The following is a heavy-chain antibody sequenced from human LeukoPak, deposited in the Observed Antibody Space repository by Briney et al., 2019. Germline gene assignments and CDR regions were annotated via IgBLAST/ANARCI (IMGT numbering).Heavy chain of an antibody. Sequence: PSETLSLTCAVYGGSFSGYYWSWIRQPPGKGLEWIGEINHSGSTNYNPSLKSRVTISVDTSKNQFSLELSSVTAADTAVYYCPRALWYCSSTSCYGYYYYYYMDVWGKGTTVTVSS. D-gene: IGHD2-2*01. CDR3: PRALWYCSSTSCYGYYYYYYMDV. J-gene: IGHJ6*03. V-gene: IGHV4-34*01. CDR1: GGSFSGYY. CDR2: INHSGST.